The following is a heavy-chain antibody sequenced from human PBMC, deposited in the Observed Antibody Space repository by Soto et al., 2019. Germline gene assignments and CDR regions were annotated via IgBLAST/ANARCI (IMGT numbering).Heavy chain of an antibody. J-gene: IGHJ4*02. V-gene: IGHV3-48*02. Sequence: GGSLRLSCAASGFTFSSYGMHWVRQAPGKGLEWVSYISRNSRTRYYADSVKGRCTISRDNVKNSLYLQINSLRDEDTAVYYCARDQVGAIGTFDSWGQGMLVTVSS. CDR3: ARDQVGAIGTFDS. CDR2: ISRNSRTR. D-gene: IGHD1-26*01. CDR1: GFTFSSYG.